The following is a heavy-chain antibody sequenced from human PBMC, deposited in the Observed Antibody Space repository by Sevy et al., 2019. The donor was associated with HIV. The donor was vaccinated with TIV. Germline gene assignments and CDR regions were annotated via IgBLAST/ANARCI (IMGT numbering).Heavy chain of an antibody. D-gene: IGHD6-13*01. V-gene: IGHV3-23*01. CDR1: GFTFSSYG. CDR2: ISNSGDRT. Sequence: GGSLRLSCAASGFTFSSYGMVWVRQAPGKGLEWVSGISNSGDRTYDADSVKGRFTISRDNSTNTLYMQMNSLRAEDTGVYYCVKEFYSREGFFDYWGQGTLVTVSS. CDR3: VKEFYSREGFFDY. J-gene: IGHJ4*02.